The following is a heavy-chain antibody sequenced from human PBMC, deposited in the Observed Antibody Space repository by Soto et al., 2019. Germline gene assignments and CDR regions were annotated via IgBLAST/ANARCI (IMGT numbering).Heavy chain of an antibody. V-gene: IGHV3-23*01. CDR1: GFTVSTYV. CDR3: AQYRNPTAPHYLDS. CDR2: IFGSNDAT. J-gene: IGHJ4*02. Sequence: PXESLGLSFAASGFTVSTYVMGWVRQAPGKGLEWVSSIFGSNDATVYTDSVRGRFTISRDNSKNTIYLQMNSLRAEDTAVYFCAQYRNPTAPHYLDSWAQGVLVPV.